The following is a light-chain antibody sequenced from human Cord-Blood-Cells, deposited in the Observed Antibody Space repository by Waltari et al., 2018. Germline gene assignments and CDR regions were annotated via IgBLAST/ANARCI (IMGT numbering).Light chain of an antibody. CDR1: SSDVGGYNY. CDR2: DVI. V-gene: IGLV2-11*01. Sequence: QSALTQPRSVSGSPGQSVTISCTGTSSDVGGYNYVSWYQQHPGNAPKLMIYDVIKRPSGVPDRFSGSKSGNTASLTISGLQAEDEADYYCCSYAGSYTLAVVFGGGTKLTVL. CDR3: CSYAGSYTLAVV. J-gene: IGLJ2*01.